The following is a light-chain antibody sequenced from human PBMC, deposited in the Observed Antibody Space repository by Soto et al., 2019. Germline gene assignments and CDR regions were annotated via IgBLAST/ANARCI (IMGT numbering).Light chain of an antibody. J-gene: IGKJ2*01. Sequence: EIVLTQSPGTLSLSPGERATLSCRASQSVSSSYLAWYQQKPGQAPRLLIHGASTRATGIPDRFSGSGSGTDFTLTISRLELEDLAVYYCQQYGSSPMYTFGQGTTLEIK. CDR1: QSVSSSY. CDR2: GAS. V-gene: IGKV3-20*01. CDR3: QQYGSSPMYT.